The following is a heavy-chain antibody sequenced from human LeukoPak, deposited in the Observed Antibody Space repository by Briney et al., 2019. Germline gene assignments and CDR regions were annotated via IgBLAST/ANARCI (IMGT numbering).Heavy chain of an antibody. D-gene: IGHD2-15*01. CDR2: IWYDGSNK. V-gene: IGHV3-33*08. Sequence: GRSLRLSCAASGFTFSSYAMHWVRQAPGKGLEWVAVIWYDGSNKYYADSVKGRFTISRDNSKNTLYLQMNSLRAEDTAVYYCAGGKDTFDYWGQGTLVTVSS. J-gene: IGHJ4*02. CDR1: GFTFSSYA. CDR3: AGGKDTFDY.